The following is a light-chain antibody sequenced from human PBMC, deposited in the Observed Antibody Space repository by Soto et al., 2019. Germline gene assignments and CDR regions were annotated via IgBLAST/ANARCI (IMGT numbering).Light chain of an antibody. Sequence: QAVVTQPPSVSGAPGQRVNISCTGSSSNIGAGYDVQWYQQLPGTVPKLLIYASNNRPSGVPDRFSGSKSDTSASLAITGLQAEDEADYYCQSFDSSLTVWVFGGGTKVTVL. V-gene: IGLV1-40*01. CDR3: QSFDSSLTVWV. CDR2: ASN. CDR1: SSNIGAGYD. J-gene: IGLJ3*02.